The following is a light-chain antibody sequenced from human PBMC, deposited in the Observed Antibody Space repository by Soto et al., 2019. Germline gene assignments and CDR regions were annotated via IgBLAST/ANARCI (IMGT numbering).Light chain of an antibody. CDR3: QVWASSSDHQGMV. CDR1: NIGSKS. Sequence: SYELTQPPSVSVAPGKTARITCGGNNIGSKSVHWYQQKPGQAPVLVIYYDSDRPSGIPERFSGSNSGNTATLTISRVEAGDEADYYCQVWASSSDHQGMVFGGGTKLTVL. V-gene: IGLV3-21*04. J-gene: IGLJ2*01. CDR2: YDS.